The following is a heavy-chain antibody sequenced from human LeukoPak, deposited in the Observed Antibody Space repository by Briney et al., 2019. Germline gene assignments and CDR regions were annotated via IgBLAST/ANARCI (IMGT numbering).Heavy chain of an antibody. D-gene: IGHD5-24*01. V-gene: IGHV4-39*07. CDR1: GGSISSSSYY. CDR2: IYYSGSI. J-gene: IGHJ4*02. Sequence: PSETLSLTCTVSGGSISSSSYYWGWIRQPPGKGLEWIGNIYYSGSIYYNPSLKSRITISIDTSRNQFSLNLNYVTAADTAVYYCARNRDGYNSFDYWGQGTLVTVSS. CDR3: ARNRDGYNSFDY.